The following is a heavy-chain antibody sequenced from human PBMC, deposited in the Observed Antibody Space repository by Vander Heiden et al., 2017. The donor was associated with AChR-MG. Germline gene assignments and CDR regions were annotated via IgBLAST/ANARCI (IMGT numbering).Heavy chain of an antibody. J-gene: IGHJ4*02. CDR3: AREDYGQKYFDY. V-gene: IGHV3-30-3*01. Sequence: QVQLVESGGGVVQPGRSLRLSCADSGFSFSSFTMHWGRLPPGKGLEWVALISSDGNYKYYADSVKGRFTISRDNSMNTVSLQMNSLRVEDTAIYYCAREDYGQKYFDYWGQGTLVTVSS. D-gene: IGHD3-16*01. CDR1: GFSFSSFT. CDR2: ISSDGNYK.